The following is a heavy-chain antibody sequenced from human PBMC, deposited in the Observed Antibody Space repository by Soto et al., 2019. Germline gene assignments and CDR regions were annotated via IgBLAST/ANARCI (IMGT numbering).Heavy chain of an antibody. CDR1: VFTFTSSA. V-gene: IGHV1-58*01. Sequence: SVKVSCKASVFTFTSSAVQWVRQARGQRLEWIGWIVVGSGNTNYAQKFQERVTITRDMSTSTAYMELSSLRSEDTAVYYCAARTYYYDSSGYLFDYWGQGTLVTVSS. CDR3: AARTYYYDSSGYLFDY. J-gene: IGHJ4*02. D-gene: IGHD3-22*01. CDR2: IVVGSGNT.